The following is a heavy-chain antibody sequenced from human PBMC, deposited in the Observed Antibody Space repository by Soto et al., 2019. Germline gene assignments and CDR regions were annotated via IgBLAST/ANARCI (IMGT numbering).Heavy chain of an antibody. Sequence: PSETLSLTCTVSGGSISSGGYYWSWIRQHPGKGLEWIGYIYYSGSTYYNPSLKSRVTISVDTSKNQFSLKLSSVTAADRAVYYCAREGYYGSGSERIDAFDIWGQGTVVTVSS. CDR3: AREGYYGSGSERIDAFDI. J-gene: IGHJ3*02. CDR2: IYYSGST. D-gene: IGHD3-10*01. CDR1: GGSISSGGYY. V-gene: IGHV4-31*03.